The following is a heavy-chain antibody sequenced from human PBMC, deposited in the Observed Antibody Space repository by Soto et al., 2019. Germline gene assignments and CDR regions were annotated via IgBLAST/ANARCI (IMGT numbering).Heavy chain of an antibody. Sequence: VQMQESGPGLVKPSGTLSLTCAVSGGSISSNQWWSWVRQPPGKRLEWIGEVHQSGSTNYNPSLESRVIMSVDKSNNQLSLKLSSVTAAXTXXXYXXXXXXXXXXXXXXXRXWGQGTLVTVSS. V-gene: IGHV4-4*02. CDR2: VHQSGST. CDR3: XXXXXXXXXXXXXXRX. J-gene: IGHJ4*02. D-gene: IGHD1-26*01. CDR1: GGSISSNQW.